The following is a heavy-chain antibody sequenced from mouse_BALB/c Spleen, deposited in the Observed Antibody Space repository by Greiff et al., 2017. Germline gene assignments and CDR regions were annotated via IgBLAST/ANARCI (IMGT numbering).Heavy chain of an antibody. D-gene: IGHD2-14*01. CDR2: ISSGSSTI. V-gene: IGHV5-17*02. CDR1: GFTFSSFG. CDR3: ARGDYRYDEGFDY. J-gene: IGHJ2*01. Sequence: EVKLLESGGGLVQPGGSRKLSCAASGFTFSSFGMHWVRQAPVKGLERVAYISSGSSTIYYADTVKGRFTISRDNPKNTLFLQMTSLRSEDTAMYYCARGDYRYDEGFDYWGQGTTLTVSS.